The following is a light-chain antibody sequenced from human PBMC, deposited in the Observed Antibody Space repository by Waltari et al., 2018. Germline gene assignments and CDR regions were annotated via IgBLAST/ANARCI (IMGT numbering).Light chain of an antibody. V-gene: IGKV3-11*01. CDR2: DAS. CDR3: QQRSNWPPT. Sequence: EIVLPQSPATLSLSPAARATLSCRASQSVSSYLAWYQQKPGQAPRLLIYDASNRATGIPARFSGSGSGTDFTLTISSLEPEDFAVYYCQQRSNWPPTFGQGTKVEIK. J-gene: IGKJ1*01. CDR1: QSVSSY.